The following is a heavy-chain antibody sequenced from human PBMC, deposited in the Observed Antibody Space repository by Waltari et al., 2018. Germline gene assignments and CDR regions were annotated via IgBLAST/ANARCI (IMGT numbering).Heavy chain of an antibody. CDR2: VKSNTDGVTV. CDR1: GFTFSKSW. V-gene: IGHV3-15*01. CDR3: TTDRFS. Sequence: EVQLVESGGGLVTPGGSLRLSCVASGFTFSKSWMSWVRQAPGKGLGWVGRVKSNTDGVTVDYAAPVKGRFTISRDDSKNTLSLQMNSLKTEDTAVYYCTTDRFSWGQGTLVTVSS. J-gene: IGHJ5*02.